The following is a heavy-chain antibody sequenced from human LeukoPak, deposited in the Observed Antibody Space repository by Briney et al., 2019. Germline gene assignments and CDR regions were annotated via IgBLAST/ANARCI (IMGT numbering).Heavy chain of an antibody. D-gene: IGHD3-16*02. CDR1: DDSITMYY. V-gene: IGHV4-59*01. Sequence: SETLSLACSVSDDSITMYYWTWIRQPPGKGLEWIGYVDHTGSTNFNPSLNGRVSISSDTTKNLFSLRLRSVTAADTAVYFCARKELSSPPDYWGQGTLVTVSS. CDR2: VDHTGST. CDR3: ARKELSSPPDY. J-gene: IGHJ4*02.